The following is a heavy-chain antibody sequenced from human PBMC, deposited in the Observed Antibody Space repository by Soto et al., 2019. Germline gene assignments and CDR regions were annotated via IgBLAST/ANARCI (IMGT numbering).Heavy chain of an antibody. D-gene: IGHD3-10*01. J-gene: IGHJ6*02. CDR3: AREGGKLRWFGELWDYYDMDD. V-gene: IGHV1-2*02. CDR1: GYTFTGYY. CDR2: INPNSGGT. Sequence: ASVKVSCKASGYTFTGYYIHWVRQAPGQGLEWMGWINPNSGGTNYAQKFQGRVTMTRDTSISTAYMELSRLRSEDTAVYYFAREGGKLRWFGELWDYYDMDDWGQGTMVTVSS.